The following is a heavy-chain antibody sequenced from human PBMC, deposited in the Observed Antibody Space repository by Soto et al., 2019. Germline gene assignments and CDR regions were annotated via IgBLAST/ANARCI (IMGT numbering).Heavy chain of an antibody. CDR2: VYYTETT. V-gene: IGHV4-39*01. CDR3: ASQRVVSPNMFITSFEP. CDR1: GGSINSSDHF. Sequence: PSETLSLTCSLSGGSINSSDHFWGWIRQTPGKGLEWIGSVYYTETTYYNPSLKSPVTISVETSRNTFSLKVNSVTAADTGTYYCASQRVVSPNMFITSFEPWGQGTLVTVSS. D-gene: IGHD3-10*02. J-gene: IGHJ5*02.